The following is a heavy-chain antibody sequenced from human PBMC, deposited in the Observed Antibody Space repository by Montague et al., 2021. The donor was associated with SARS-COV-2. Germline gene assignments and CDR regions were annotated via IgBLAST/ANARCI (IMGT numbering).Heavy chain of an antibody. D-gene: IGHD5-12*01. CDR2: IHTSGTT. V-gene: IGHV4-61*02. Sequence: TLSLTRTVSGGSISSGSYYWSWIRQPAGKGLEWIGRIHTSGTTDYSFSLKSRVTISVDTSKNQFSLKLTSVTAADTAVYYCARAHSGSWAHLDNWGQGTLVTVSS. CDR3: ARAHSGSWAHLDN. CDR1: GGSISSGSYY. J-gene: IGHJ4*02.